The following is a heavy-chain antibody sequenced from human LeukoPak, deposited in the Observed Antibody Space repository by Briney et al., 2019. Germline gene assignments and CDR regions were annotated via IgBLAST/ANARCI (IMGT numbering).Heavy chain of an antibody. D-gene: IGHD1-14*01. CDR3: AKTGVYYYYMDV. CDR2: IRYDGSNK. V-gene: IGHV3-30*02. CDR1: GFTFSSYG. J-gene: IGHJ6*03. Sequence: GGSLRLSCAASGFTFSSYGMHWVRQAPGKGLEGVAFIRYDGSNKYYADSVKGRFTISRDNSKNTLYLQMNSLRAEDTAVYYCAKTGVYYYYMDVWGKGTTVTISS.